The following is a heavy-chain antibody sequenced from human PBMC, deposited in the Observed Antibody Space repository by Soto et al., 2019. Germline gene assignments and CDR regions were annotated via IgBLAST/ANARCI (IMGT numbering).Heavy chain of an antibody. CDR3: AGDMGYSSSAGQTDAFHI. J-gene: IGHJ3*02. CDR1: GGSISSSSYY. CDR2: IYYSGST. Sequence: PSETLSITCTVSGGSISSSSYYWGWIRQPPGKGLEWIGSIYYSGSTYYNPSLKSRVTISVDTSKNQFSLKLSSVTAADTAVYYCAGDMGYSSSAGQTDAFHIWGQGTMVTVSS. V-gene: IGHV4-39*01. D-gene: IGHD6-6*01.